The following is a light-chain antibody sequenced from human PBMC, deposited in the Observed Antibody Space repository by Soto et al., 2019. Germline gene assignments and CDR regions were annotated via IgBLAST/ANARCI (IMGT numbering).Light chain of an antibody. V-gene: IGLV2-8*01. CDR2: EVS. CDR1: SNDIGTYDY. Sequence: QSALTQPPSASGSLGQSVTISCTGTSNDIGTYDYVSWYQQHPGRAPKLIIFEVSKRPLGVPDRFSGSKSGNTASLIVSGLQPDDEAEYHCTSYTGDDFTFVFGTGTKLTVL. J-gene: IGLJ1*01. CDR3: TSYTGDDFTFV.